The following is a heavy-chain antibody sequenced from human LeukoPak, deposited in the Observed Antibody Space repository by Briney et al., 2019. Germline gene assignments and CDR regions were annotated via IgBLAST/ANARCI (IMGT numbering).Heavy chain of an antibody. D-gene: IGHD6-13*01. V-gene: IGHV4-31*03. CDR1: GGSISSGGYY. Sequence: SETLSLTCTVSGGSISSGGYYWSWIRQHPGKGLEWIGYIYYSGSTYYNPSLKSRVTISVDTSKNQFSLKLSSVTAADTAVYYCARGLAAAADYWGQGTLVTVSS. CDR3: ARGLAAAADY. J-gene: IGHJ4*02. CDR2: IYYSGST.